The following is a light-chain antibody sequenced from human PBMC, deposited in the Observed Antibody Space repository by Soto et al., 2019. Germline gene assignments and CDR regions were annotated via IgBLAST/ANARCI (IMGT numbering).Light chain of an antibody. CDR1: QSISSW. V-gene: IGKV1-5*01. CDR3: QQYNSYPWT. J-gene: IGKJ1*01. CDR2: DAS. Sequence: DIQMTQSPSTLSASVGARVTITCRASQSISSWLAWYQQKPGKAPKLLIYDASSLESGVPSRFSGSGSGTEFTLTIRSLQPDEFATYYCQQYNSYPWTVGQGTKVDIK.